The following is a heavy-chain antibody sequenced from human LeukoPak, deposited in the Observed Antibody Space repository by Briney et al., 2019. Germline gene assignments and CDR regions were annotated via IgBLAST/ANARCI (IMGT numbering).Heavy chain of an antibody. CDR2: ISAYNGNT. CDR3: ARERRHGIAVAGPRFDY. D-gene: IGHD6-19*01. CDR1: GYTFTSYG. J-gene: IGHJ4*02. V-gene: IGHV1-18*01. Sequence: ASVKVSCKASGYTFTSYGISWVRQAPGQGLEWMGWISAYNGNTNYAQKLQGRVTMTTDTSTSTAYMELRSLRSDDTAVYYCARERRHGIAVAGPRFDYWGQGTLVTVSS.